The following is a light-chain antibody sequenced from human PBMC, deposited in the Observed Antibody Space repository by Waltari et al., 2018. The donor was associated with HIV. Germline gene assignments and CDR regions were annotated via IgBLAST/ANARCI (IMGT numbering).Light chain of an antibody. V-gene: IGKV3-20*01. Sequence: LLTQSPGTLSLSPRQRATLSCRASQSLDSIHRISYLAWYQHKPGQAPRLLIFGASDRATGIPDRFSGSGSGTDFTLTISRLEPEDVAVYHCQQYFRIPPTFGGGTKVEIK. CDR2: GAS. CDR1: QSLDSIHRISY. J-gene: IGKJ4*01. CDR3: QQYFRIPPT.